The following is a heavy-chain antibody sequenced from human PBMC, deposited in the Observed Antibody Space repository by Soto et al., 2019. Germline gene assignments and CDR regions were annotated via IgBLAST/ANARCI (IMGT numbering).Heavy chain of an antibody. CDR1: GGSISSSSYY. CDR2: IYYSGST. J-gene: IGHJ5*02. D-gene: IGHD2-15*01. CDR3: ARQVGFPVVVVAATPPWFDP. V-gene: IGHV4-39*01. Sequence: QLQLQESGPGLVKPSETLSLTCTVSGGSISSSSYYWGWIRQPPGKGLEWIGSIYYSGSTYYNPSLKRRVNISVDTSKNQFSLKLSSVTAADTAVYYCARQVGFPVVVVAATPPWFDPWGQGTLVTVSS.